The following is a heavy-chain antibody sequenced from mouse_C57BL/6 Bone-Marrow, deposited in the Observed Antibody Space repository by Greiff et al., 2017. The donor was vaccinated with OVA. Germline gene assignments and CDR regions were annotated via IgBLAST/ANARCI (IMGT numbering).Heavy chain of an antibody. CDR3: ALYGSSSYYYAMDY. V-gene: IGHV1-42*01. J-gene: IGHJ4*01. D-gene: IGHD1-1*01. CDR2: INPSTGGT. Sequence: EVKLMESGPELVKPGASVKISCKASGYSFTGYYMNWVKQSPEKSLEWIGEINPSTGGTTYNQKFKAKATLTVDKSSSTAYMQLKSLTSEDSAVYYCALYGSSSYYYAMDYWGQGTSVTVSS. CDR1: GYSFTGYY.